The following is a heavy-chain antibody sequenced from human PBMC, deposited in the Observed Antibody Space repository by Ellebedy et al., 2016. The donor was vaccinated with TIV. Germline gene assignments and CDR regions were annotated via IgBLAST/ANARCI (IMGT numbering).Heavy chain of an antibody. J-gene: IGHJ4*02. CDR2: ISAYNGNT. CDR1: GYTFTSYG. CDR3: ATSKLHLDTSSYFDY. D-gene: IGHD3-22*01. V-gene: IGHV1-18*04. Sequence: AASVKVSCKASGYTFTSYGINWVRQAPGQGLEWMGWISAYNGNTNYAQKLQGRVTMTTDTSTSTAYMELRSLRSDDTAVYYWATSKLHLDTSSYFDYWGQGTLVTVSS.